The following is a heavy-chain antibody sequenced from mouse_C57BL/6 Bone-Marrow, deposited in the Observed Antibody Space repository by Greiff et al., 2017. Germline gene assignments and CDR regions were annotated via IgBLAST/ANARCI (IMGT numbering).Heavy chain of an antibody. CDR1: GFTFSDFY. CDR2: SRNKANDYTT. Sequence: EVKLVESGGGLVQSGRSLRLSCATSGFTFSDFYMEWVRQAPGQGLEWIAASRNKANDYTTEYSASVKGRFIVSRDTSQSILYLQMNALRAEDTDIYYCERDDGSFYAMDYWGQGTSVTVSS. D-gene: IGHD1-1*01. CDR3: ERDDGSFYAMDY. V-gene: IGHV7-1*01. J-gene: IGHJ4*01.